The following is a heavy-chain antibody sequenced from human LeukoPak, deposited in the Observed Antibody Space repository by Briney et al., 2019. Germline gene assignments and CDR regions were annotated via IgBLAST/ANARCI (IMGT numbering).Heavy chain of an antibody. CDR1: GFTVSGNH. Sequence: GGSLRLSCAASGFTVSGNHMSWVRQAPGKGLNWVSIIYSGGTTYYADSVKGRFAISRDNSKNTLYLQMNSLRAEDTAVYYCARDADYGGSPDAFDIWGRGTIVTVSS. CDR3: ARDADYGGSPDAFDI. V-gene: IGHV3-53*01. J-gene: IGHJ3*02. CDR2: IYSGGTT. D-gene: IGHD4-23*01.